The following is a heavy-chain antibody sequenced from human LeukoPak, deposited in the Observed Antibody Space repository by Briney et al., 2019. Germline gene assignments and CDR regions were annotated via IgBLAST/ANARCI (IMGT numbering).Heavy chain of an antibody. CDR2: INPKSGGT. CDR3: ARDSGWEVVLYASEI. J-gene: IGHJ3*02. D-gene: IGHD1-26*01. V-gene: IGHV1-2*04. CDR1: GYTFTGYH. Sequence: ASVKVSCKASGYTFTGYHIHWVRQAPGQGLEWMGWINPKSGGTNYAQKFGGWVTMTRDTSMSTVYMELGRLKSDDTAVYYCARDSGWEVVLYASEIWGQGTMVTVSS.